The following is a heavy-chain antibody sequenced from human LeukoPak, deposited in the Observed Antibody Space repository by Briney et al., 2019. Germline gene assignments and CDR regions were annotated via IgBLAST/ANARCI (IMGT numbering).Heavy chain of an antibody. CDR2: IYYSGST. CDR3: ARGEYYFDY. V-gene: IGHV4-59*01. D-gene: IGHD3-10*01. J-gene: IGHJ4*02. Sequence: SETLSPTCTVSGGSISSYYWSWIRQPPGKGLEWIGYIYYSGSTNYNPSLKSRVTISVDTSKNQFSLKLSSVTAADTAVYYCARGEYYFDYWGQGTLVTVSS. CDR1: GGSISSYY.